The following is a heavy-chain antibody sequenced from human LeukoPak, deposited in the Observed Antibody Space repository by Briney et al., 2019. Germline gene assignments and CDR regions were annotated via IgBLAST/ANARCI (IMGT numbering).Heavy chain of an antibody. CDR1: GYTFTSYG. V-gene: IGHV1-18*01. Sequence: ASVKVSCKASGYTFTSYGISWVRQAPGQGLEWIGWISAYNGNTNYAQKLQGRVTMTTDTSTSTAYMELRSLRSDDTAVYYCATNWGFEDYYYYGMDVWGQGTTVTVSS. J-gene: IGHJ6*02. CDR3: ATNWGFEDYYYYGMDV. D-gene: IGHD7-27*01. CDR2: ISAYNGNT.